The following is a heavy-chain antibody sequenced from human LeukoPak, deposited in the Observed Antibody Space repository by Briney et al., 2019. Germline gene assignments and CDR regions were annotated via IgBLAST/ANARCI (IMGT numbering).Heavy chain of an antibody. V-gene: IGHV3-53*01. J-gene: IGHJ3*02. Sequence: PGGSLRLSCAASGFIVSSNYMNWVRQAPGQGLEWVSVIYSSDSTYYADSVKGRFTISRDNSKNTLFPQMNSLRAEDTAVYYCARHRSDSGDYDAFDIWGQGTMVTVSS. CDR1: GFIVSSNY. CDR2: IYSSDST. CDR3: ARHRSDSGDYDAFDI. D-gene: IGHD4-17*01.